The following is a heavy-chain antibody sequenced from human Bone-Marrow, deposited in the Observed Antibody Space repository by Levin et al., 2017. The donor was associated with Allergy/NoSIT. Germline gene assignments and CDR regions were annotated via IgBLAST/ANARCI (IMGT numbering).Heavy chain of an antibody. J-gene: IGHJ4*02. CDR1: GFTFDTFT. CDR3: AKNLGADEGDDILTGLFDY. D-gene: IGHD3-9*01. CDR2: ISGSGGRT. Sequence: GGSLRLSCGASGFTFDTFTMSWVRQGPGRGLEWLADISGSGGRTYYADSVKGRFSISRDNSKNIVYLQMNSLRGGDTAGYYCAKNLGADEGDDILTGLFDYWGQGTLVTVSS. V-gene: IGHV3-23*01.